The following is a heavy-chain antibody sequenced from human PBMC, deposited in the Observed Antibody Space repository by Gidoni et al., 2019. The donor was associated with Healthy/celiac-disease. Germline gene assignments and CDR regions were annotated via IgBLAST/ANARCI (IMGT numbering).Heavy chain of an antibody. D-gene: IGHD6-13*01. V-gene: IGHV3-23*04. CDR3: GGAAAGSPYFDY. Sequence: EVQMVESGGGLVQPGGSLRLSCAAAGFTFSSYAMSWVRQAPGKGLEWVSAISGSGGSTYYAASVKGRFTISRDNSKTTLYLQMNSLRAEDTAVYYCGGAAAGSPYFDYWGQGTLVTVSS. CDR1: GFTFSSYA. CDR2: ISGSGGST. J-gene: IGHJ4*02.